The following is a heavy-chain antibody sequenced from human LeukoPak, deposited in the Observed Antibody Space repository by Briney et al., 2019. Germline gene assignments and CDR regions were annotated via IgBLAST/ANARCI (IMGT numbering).Heavy chain of an antibody. Sequence: PSETLSLTCTVSGGSISSYYWSWIRQPPGKGLEWIGYIYYSGSTNYNPSLKSRVTISVDTSKNQFSLKLSSVTAADTAVYYCARDLGSSPPNWFDPWGQGTLVTVSS. V-gene: IGHV4-59*12. CDR2: IYYSGST. D-gene: IGHD3-16*01. CDR1: GGSISSYY. J-gene: IGHJ5*02. CDR3: ARDLGSSPPNWFDP.